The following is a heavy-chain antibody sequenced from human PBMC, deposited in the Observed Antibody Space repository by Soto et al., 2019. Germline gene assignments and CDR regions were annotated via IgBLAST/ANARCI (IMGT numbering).Heavy chain of an antibody. Sequence: GGSLRLSCAASGFTFNSYGMHWVRQAPGKGLEWVAVIWFDGSNKYYGDSVKGRFTIFRDNSKNTLHLQMNSLRAEDTAVYYCAKDPYDFWSGYYPFDYWGQGTLVTVSS. D-gene: IGHD3-3*01. CDR2: IWFDGSNK. CDR3: AKDPYDFWSGYYPFDY. CDR1: GFTFNSYG. V-gene: IGHV3-33*06. J-gene: IGHJ4*02.